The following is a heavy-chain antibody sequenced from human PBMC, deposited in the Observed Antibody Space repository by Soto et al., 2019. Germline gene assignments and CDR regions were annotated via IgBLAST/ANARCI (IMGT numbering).Heavy chain of an antibody. V-gene: IGHV1-69*01. CDR2: FIPIFGTL. CDR1: GGTFSNFP. CDR3: ARFQQLVLH. J-gene: IGHJ1*01. Sequence: QVQLVQSGAEVKKPGSSVKVSCKASGGTFSNFPISWVRQAPGQGLAWMGGFIPIFGTLNYAQRFQGRLTISADESTSTAYMERSRLRSEDTAVYYCARFQQLVLHGGQGTLVTVSS. D-gene: IGHD6-6*01.